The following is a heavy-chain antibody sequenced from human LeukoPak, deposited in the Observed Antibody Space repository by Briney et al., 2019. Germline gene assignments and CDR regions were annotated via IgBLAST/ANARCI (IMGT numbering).Heavy chain of an antibody. V-gene: IGHV4-59*01. CDR2: VYSSGST. CDR3: ARSPSALYTSGWYYFDY. Sequence: SETLSLTCTVSGGSISNYYWSWISQPPGKGLEWIGYVYSSGSTNYNPSLKSRVTMSVDTSQKQFSLKLNSVTATDTAVYYCARSPSALYTSGWYYFDYWSQGTLVTVSS. J-gene: IGHJ4*02. D-gene: IGHD6-19*01. CDR1: GGSISNYY.